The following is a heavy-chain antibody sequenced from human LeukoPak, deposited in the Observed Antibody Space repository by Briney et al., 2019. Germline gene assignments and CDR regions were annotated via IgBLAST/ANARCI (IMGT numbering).Heavy chain of an antibody. CDR3: ARGVVIAPQTFDY. J-gene: IGHJ4*02. Sequence: SETLSLTCTVSGDSVSSFYWSWIRQPPGKGLEWIGYIYYSGTTNYNPSLKSRVTISVDTTKSQFSLKLSSVTAADTAVYYCARGVVIAPQTFDYWGQGTLVTASS. CDR2: IYYSGTT. CDR1: GDSVSSFY. V-gene: IGHV4-59*02. D-gene: IGHD2-21*01.